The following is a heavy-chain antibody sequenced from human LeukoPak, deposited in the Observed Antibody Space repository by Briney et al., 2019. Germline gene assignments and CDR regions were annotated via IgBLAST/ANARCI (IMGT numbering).Heavy chain of an antibody. CDR1: GFTFSAYG. J-gene: IGHJ4*02. V-gene: IGHV3-23*01. Sequence: PGGSLRLSCAASGFTFSAYGMTWVRQAPGKGLEWVSHISDRGDNTYYADSVKGRFTISRDNSKNTLYLQMNSLRAEDTALYYCARDYFGSPSALDYWGQGTLVTVSS. CDR2: ISDRGDNT. D-gene: IGHD1-26*01. CDR3: ARDYFGSPSALDY.